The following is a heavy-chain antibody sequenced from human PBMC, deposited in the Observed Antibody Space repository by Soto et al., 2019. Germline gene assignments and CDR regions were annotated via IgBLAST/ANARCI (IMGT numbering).Heavy chain of an antibody. CDR2: ISYDGINE. CDR1: GFTFTSYA. CDR3: ARDRLRLGELSLIGYFDY. V-gene: IGHV3-30*15. J-gene: IGHJ4*02. D-gene: IGHD3-16*02. Sequence: QVPLVESGGSVVQPGRSLRLSCEASGFTFTSYAMHWVRQAPGKGLEWVAVISYDGINEYYADSVKGRFTISRDNSKNTLFLQMSSPRVEDTAVYYCARDRLRLGELSLIGYFDYWGQGTLVTVSS.